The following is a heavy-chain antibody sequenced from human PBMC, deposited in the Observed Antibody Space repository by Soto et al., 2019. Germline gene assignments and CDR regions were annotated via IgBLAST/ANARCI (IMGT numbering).Heavy chain of an antibody. D-gene: IGHD5-18*01. CDR3: AKGGWLLFAKTDEYYFDY. V-gene: IGHV3-23*01. CDR1: GFTFSSYA. Sequence: PGGSLRLSCAASGFTFSSYAMSWVRQAPGKGLEWVSAISGSGGSTYYADSVKGRFTISRDNSKNTLYLQMNSLRAEDTAVYYCAKGGWLLFAKTDEYYFDYWGQGTLVTVSS. CDR2: ISGSGGST. J-gene: IGHJ4*02.